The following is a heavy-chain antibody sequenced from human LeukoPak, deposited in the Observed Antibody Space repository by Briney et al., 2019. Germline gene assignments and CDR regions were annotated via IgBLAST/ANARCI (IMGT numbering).Heavy chain of an antibody. CDR1: GVSISRGGYA. Sequence: SETLSLTCAVSGVSISRGGYAWNWIRQPPGKGLEWIAYIYHSGTTYYNPSLKSRATISVDTSKNQFSLKLSSVTAADTAVYYCVRGRYSSGWYKDKNWFDPWGQGTPVTISS. J-gene: IGHJ5*02. CDR3: VRGRYSSGWYKDKNWFDP. V-gene: IGHV4-30-4*07. CDR2: IYHSGTT. D-gene: IGHD6-19*01.